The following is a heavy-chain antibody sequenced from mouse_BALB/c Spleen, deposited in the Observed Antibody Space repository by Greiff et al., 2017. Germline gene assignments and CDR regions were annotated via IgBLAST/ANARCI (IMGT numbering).Heavy chain of an antibody. J-gene: IGHJ3*01. D-gene: IGHD1-1*01. Sequence: ESGPGLVKPSQSLSLTCSVTGYSITRGYYWNWIRQFPGNKLEWMGYISYDGSNNYNPSLKNRISITRDTSKNQFFLKLNSVTTEDTATYYCAREGSSYGWFAYWGQGTLVTVSA. CDR2: ISYDGSN. CDR1: GYSITRGYY. CDR3: AREGSSYGWFAY. V-gene: IGHV3-6*02.